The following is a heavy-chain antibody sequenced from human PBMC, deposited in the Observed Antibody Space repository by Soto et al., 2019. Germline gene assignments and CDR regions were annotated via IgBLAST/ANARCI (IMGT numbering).Heavy chain of an antibody. J-gene: IGHJ3*02. CDR1: GFTFSSYS. V-gene: IGHV3-48*02. Sequence: EVQLVESGGGLVQPGGSLRLSCAASGFTFSSYSMNWVRQAPGKGLEWVSYISSSSSTIYYADSVKGRFTISRDNAKNXXYLQMNSLRDEDTAVYYCARSRLTYYYDSSGYLSIWGQGTMVTVSS. D-gene: IGHD3-22*01. CDR3: ARSRLTYYYDSSGYLSI. CDR2: ISSSSSTI.